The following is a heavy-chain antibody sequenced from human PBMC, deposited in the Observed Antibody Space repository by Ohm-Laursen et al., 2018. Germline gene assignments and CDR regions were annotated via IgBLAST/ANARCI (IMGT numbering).Heavy chain of an antibody. CDR3: ARNPYDY. D-gene: IGHD1-14*01. Sequence: SLRLSCTASGFTFSSYWMSWVRQAPGKGLEWVANIKQDGSVKYYVDSVKGRFTISRDNAKNSVYLQMNSLRVEDTAVYYCARNPYDYWGQGTLVTVSS. V-gene: IGHV3-7*01. CDR2: IKQDGSVK. CDR1: GFTFSSYW. J-gene: IGHJ4*02.